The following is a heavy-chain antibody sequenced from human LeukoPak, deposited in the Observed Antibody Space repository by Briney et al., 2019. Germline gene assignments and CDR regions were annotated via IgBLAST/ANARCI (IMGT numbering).Heavy chain of an antibody. Sequence: SETLSLTCAVCGGSFSGYYWSWIRQPPGKGLEWIGEINHSGSTNYNPSLKSRVTISVDTSKNQFSLKLSSVTAADTAVYYCARGPAGYGSGSYYKKGFDYWGQGTLVTVSS. V-gene: IGHV4-34*01. J-gene: IGHJ4*02. CDR3: ARGPAGYGSGSYYKKGFDY. D-gene: IGHD3-10*01. CDR2: INHSGST. CDR1: GGSFSGYY.